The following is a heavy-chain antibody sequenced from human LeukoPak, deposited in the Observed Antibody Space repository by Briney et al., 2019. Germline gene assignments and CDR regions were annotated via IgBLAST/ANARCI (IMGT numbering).Heavy chain of an antibody. V-gene: IGHV1-2*02. CDR2: INPNSGGT. D-gene: IGHD3-22*01. CDR1: GYSFIGYY. Sequence: ASVKVSCKASGYSFIGYYMHWVRQAPGQGLEWMGWINPNSGGTNYAQKFQGRVTMTRDTSISTAYMELSRLRSDDTAVYYCARRGLYDSSPVGFDYWGQGTLVTVSS. J-gene: IGHJ4*02. CDR3: ARRGLYDSSPVGFDY.